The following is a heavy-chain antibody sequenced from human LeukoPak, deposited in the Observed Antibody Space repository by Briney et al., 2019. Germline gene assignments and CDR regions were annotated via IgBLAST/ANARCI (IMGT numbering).Heavy chain of an antibody. D-gene: IGHD6-19*01. Sequence: GGSLRLSCAASGFTFDDYAMHWVRQAPGKGLEWVSLLSWDGGSTYYADSVKGRFTISRDNSKNSLYLQMNSLRAEDTALYYCAKSYSSGWYGDRNMDVWGEGTTVTVSS. CDR2: LSWDGGST. J-gene: IGHJ6*03. CDR1: GFTFDDYA. CDR3: AKSYSSGWYGDRNMDV. V-gene: IGHV3-43D*04.